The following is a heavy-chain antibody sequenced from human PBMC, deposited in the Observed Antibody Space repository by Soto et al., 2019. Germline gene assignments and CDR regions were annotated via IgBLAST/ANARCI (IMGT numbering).Heavy chain of an antibody. J-gene: IGHJ6*03. D-gene: IGHD2-15*01. CDR3: ARDEGYCSGGSCPTYYDYYMDV. CDR1: GYTFTSYG. V-gene: IGHV1-18*01. CDR2: ISAYNGNT. Sequence: QVQLVQSGAEVKKPGASVKVSCKASGYTFTSYGISWVRQAPGQGLEWMGWISAYNGNTNYAQKLQGRVTMTTDTSRRTAYMELRSLRSDDTAVYYCARDEGYCSGGSCPTYYDYYMDVWGKGTTVTVSS.